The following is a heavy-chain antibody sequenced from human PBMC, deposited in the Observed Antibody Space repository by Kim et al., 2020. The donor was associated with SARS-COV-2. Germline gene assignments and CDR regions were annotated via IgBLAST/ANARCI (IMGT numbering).Heavy chain of an antibody. CDR2: T. J-gene: IGHJ3*02. Sequence: TYYPGSVKGRFTISRENAKNSLYLQMNSLRAGDTAVYYCARASVAGAFDIWGQGTMVTVSS. CDR3: ARASVAGAFDI. V-gene: IGHV3-13*01. D-gene: IGHD3-10*01.